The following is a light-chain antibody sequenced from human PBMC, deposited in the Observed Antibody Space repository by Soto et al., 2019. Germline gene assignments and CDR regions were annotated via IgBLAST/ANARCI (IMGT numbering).Light chain of an antibody. CDR3: QQYGISPPIT. Sequence: EIVLTQSPGTLSLSPGERATLSCRASQSVSSSYLAWYQQKPGQAPRLLIYGASSRATGTPDRFSGSGSGTDFTLTICRLETQDFAVYYCQQYGISPPITFGQGTRLAIK. CDR2: GAS. CDR1: QSVSSSY. J-gene: IGKJ5*01. V-gene: IGKV3-20*01.